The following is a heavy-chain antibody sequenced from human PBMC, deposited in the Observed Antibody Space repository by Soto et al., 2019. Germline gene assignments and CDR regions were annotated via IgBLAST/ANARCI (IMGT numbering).Heavy chain of an antibody. CDR2: IYYSGST. Sequence: SETLSLTCTVSGGSISSYYWSWIRQPPGKGLEWIGYIYYSGSTNYNPSLKSRVTISVDTSKNQFSLKLSSVTAADTAVYYCARTAAAVAWFDPWGPGTLVTVSS. J-gene: IGHJ5*02. CDR1: GGSISSYY. CDR3: ARTAAAVAWFDP. D-gene: IGHD6-13*01. V-gene: IGHV4-59*01.